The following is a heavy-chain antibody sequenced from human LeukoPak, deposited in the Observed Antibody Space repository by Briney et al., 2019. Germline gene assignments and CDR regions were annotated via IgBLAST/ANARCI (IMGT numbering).Heavy chain of an antibody. CDR1: GFTFSDYY. CDR3: ARDRRTLGYCSGGSCYLYYMDV. J-gene: IGHJ6*03. Sequence: PGGSLRLSCAVSGFTFSDYYMSWIRQAPGKGLEWVSYISSSGSTIYYADSVKGRFTISRDNAKNSLYLQMNSLRAEDTAVYYCARDRRTLGYCSGGSCYLYYMDVWGKGTTVTVS. CDR2: ISSSGSTI. V-gene: IGHV3-11*04. D-gene: IGHD2-15*01.